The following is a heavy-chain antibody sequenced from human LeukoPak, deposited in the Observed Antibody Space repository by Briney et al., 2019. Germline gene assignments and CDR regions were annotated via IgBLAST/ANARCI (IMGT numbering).Heavy chain of an antibody. CDR3: ARHCYSTNCYD. J-gene: IGHJ4*02. CDR2: IYPGDSGT. Sequence: GESLKISRKGSGYSFTSYWIGWVRQMPGKGLEWMAIIYPGDSGTRYSPSFQGQVTISADKSISTAYLQWSSLKASDTAMYYCARHCYSTNCYDWGQGTLVTVSS. D-gene: IGHD2-2*01. V-gene: IGHV5-51*01. CDR1: GYSFTSYW.